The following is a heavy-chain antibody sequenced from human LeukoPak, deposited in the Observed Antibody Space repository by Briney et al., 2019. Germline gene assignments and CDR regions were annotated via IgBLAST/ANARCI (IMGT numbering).Heavy chain of an antibody. V-gene: IGHV1-24*01. CDR1: GYTLTELS. Sequence: ASVKVSCKVSGYTLTELSMHWVRQAPGKGLEWMGGFDPEDGETIYAQKFQGRVTMTEDTSTDAAYMELSSLRSEDTAVYYCARLGMVRGVPSWFDPWGQGTLVTVSS. CDR2: FDPEDGET. J-gene: IGHJ5*02. D-gene: IGHD3-10*01. CDR3: ARLGMVRGVPSWFDP.